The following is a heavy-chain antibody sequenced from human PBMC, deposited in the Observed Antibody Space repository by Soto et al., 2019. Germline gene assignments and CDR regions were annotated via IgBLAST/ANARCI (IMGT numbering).Heavy chain of an antibody. CDR3: ARGMIHYGLDV. CDR2: VSADGGTT. J-gene: IGHJ6*02. Sequence: EVHLVEAGEGLVQPGGSLRLSCAASGFTFSNYPMHWVRQAPGKGLEYVSAVSADGGTTFYADSVRGRFTMSRDNLKNTLYLEMRSLIVEDMAVYYCARGMIHYGLDVCVQGTTVTVS. V-gene: IGHV3-64*02. D-gene: IGHD3-10*01. CDR1: GFTFSNYP.